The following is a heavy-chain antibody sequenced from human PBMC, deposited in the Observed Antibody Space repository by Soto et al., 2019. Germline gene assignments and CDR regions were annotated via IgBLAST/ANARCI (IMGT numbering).Heavy chain of an antibody. Sequence: SVKVSCKASGGTFSSYAISWVRQAPGQGLEWMGGIIPIFGTANYAQKFQGRVTITADESTSTAYMELSSLRSEDTAVYYCARVAAAGTHYFDYWGQGTLVTVSS. V-gene: IGHV1-69*13. CDR1: GGTFSSYA. CDR3: ARVAAAGTHYFDY. J-gene: IGHJ4*02. D-gene: IGHD6-13*01. CDR2: IIPIFGTA.